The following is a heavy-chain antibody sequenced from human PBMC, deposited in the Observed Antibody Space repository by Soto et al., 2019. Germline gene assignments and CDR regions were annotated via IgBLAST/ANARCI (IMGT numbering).Heavy chain of an antibody. CDR2: ISGSGGTI. J-gene: IGHJ4*03. CDR1: GFTFSEYY. V-gene: IGHV3-11*01. Sequence: QVQLVESGGGLVKPGGSLRLSCAASGFTFSEYYISWIRQAPGKGLECVSYISGSGGTIYYADSVRGRFTISRDNAKNSLSLQMNGLRAEDTAVYYYVRDYMTTVTNRYLDHWGQGTLVTVSS. CDR3: VRDYMTTVTNRYLDH. D-gene: IGHD4-4*01.